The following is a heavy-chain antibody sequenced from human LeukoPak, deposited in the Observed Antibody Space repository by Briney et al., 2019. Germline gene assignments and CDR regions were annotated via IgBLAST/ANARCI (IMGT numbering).Heavy chain of an antibody. J-gene: IGHJ6*02. V-gene: IGHV3-23*01. CDR2: ISGSGGST. CDR1: GFTFSSYA. Sequence: PGGSLRLSCAASGFTFSSYAISWVRQAPGKGLEWASAISGSGGSTYYADSVRGRFTISRDNSKNTLYLQMNSLRAEDTAVYYCAKDMGYFTGMDVWGQGTTVTVSS. D-gene: IGHD2-8*01. CDR3: AKDMGYFTGMDV.